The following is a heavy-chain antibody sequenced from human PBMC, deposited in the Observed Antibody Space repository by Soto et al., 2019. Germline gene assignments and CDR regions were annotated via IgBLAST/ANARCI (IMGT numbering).Heavy chain of an antibody. CDR2: IDNAGTDS. CDR1: GFTFSGRS. Sequence: EVQLVESGGGLVQPGGSLRLSCAASGFTFSGRSMHWVRQAPGQGLVWVSGIDNAGTDSTYADSVKGRFTSSRDNAKNTLYLQMNSLRVVDTAVYYCARGWFGPDVWGKGTTVTVSS. D-gene: IGHD3-10*01. J-gene: IGHJ6*04. V-gene: IGHV3-74*01. CDR3: ARGWFGPDV.